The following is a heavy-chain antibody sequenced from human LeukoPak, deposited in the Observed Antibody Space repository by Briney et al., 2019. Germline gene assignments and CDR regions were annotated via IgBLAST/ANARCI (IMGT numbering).Heavy chain of an antibody. CDR3: ARDAVTDGMYYYYYYGMDV. CDR2: ISSSSSTI. D-gene: IGHD4-4*01. V-gene: IGHV3-48*02. J-gene: IGHJ6*02. Sequence: GGSLRLSCAASGFTFSSYSMNWVRQAPGKGLEWVSYISSSSSTIYYADSVNGRFTISRDNAKNSLYLQMNSLRDEDTAVYYCARDAVTDGMYYYYYYGMDVWGQGTTVTVSS. CDR1: GFTFSSYS.